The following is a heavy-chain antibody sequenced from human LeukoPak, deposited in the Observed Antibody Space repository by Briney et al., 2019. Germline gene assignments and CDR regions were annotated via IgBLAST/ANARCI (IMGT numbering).Heavy chain of an antibody. CDR2: IKQDGSEK. D-gene: IGHD2/OR15-2a*01. Sequence: GGSLRLSCAASGFTFSSSCMTWVRQAPGKGLEWVANIKQDGSEKYYVDSVKGRFTISRDNAKNSLYLQMNSLRAEDTAVYYCARDWSPGGNYYWGQGTLVTVSS. CDR1: GFTFSSSC. V-gene: IGHV3-7*05. J-gene: IGHJ4*02. CDR3: ARDWSPGGNYY.